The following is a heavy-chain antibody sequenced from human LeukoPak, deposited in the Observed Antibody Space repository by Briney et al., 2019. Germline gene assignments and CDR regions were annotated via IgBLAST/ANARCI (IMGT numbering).Heavy chain of an antibody. CDR2: INAGNGNT. J-gene: IGHJ6*02. Sequence: ASVKVSCKASGYTFTSYAMHWVRQAPGQSLEWMGWINAGNGNTKYSQKFQGRVTITRDTSASTAYMELSSLRSEDTAVYYCARGPRERPVYYYYGMDVWGQGTTVTVSS. CDR1: GYTFTSYA. V-gene: IGHV1-3*01. D-gene: IGHD1-1*01. CDR3: ARGPRERPVYYYYGMDV.